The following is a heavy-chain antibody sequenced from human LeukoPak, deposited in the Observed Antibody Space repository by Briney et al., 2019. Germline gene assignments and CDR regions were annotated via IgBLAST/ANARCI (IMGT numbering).Heavy chain of an antibody. D-gene: IGHD3-16*01. CDR2: IYYSGST. CDR3: ARFTPQGYGWGGYNRFDP. Sequence: SETLSLTCTASGGSISSYYWNWIRQPPGKGLEWIGYIYYSGSTNYNPSLKSRVTIPVDTSKNQFSLNLTSVTAADTAVYYCARFTPQGYGWGGYNRFDPWGQGTLVTVSS. CDR1: GGSISSYY. J-gene: IGHJ5*02. V-gene: IGHV4-59*01.